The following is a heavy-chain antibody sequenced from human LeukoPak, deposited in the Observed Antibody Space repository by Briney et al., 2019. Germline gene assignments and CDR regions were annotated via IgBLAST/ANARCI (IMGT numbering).Heavy chain of an antibody. CDR2: IYYSGST. CDR1: GGSISSSSYY. D-gene: IGHD3-9*01. J-gene: IGHJ5*02. V-gene: IGHV4-39*01. CDR3: ARQYPYYDILTGYYPNWFDP. Sequence: SETLSLTCTVSGGSISSSSYYWGWIRQPPGKGLEWIGSIYYSGSTYYNPSLKSRVTISVDTSKNQFSLKLSSVTAADTAVYYCARQYPYYDILTGYYPNWFDPWGQGTLVTVSS.